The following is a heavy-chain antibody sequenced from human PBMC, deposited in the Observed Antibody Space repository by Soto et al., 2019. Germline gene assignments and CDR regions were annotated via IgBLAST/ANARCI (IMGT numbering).Heavy chain of an antibody. D-gene: IGHD1-20*01. CDR3: ARGITGTVTYYYGLDV. Sequence: SVKVSCKASGGTFSSYAISWVRQAPGQGLEWMGGIIPIFGTADYARKFHGRVTITADESTSTAYMELSSLRSEDTAVYYCARGITGTVTYYYGLDVWGQGTTVTVSS. CDR2: IIPIFGTA. J-gene: IGHJ6*02. CDR1: GGTFSSYA. V-gene: IGHV1-69*13.